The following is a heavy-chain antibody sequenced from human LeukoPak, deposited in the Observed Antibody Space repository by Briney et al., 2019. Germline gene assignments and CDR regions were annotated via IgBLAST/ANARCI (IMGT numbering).Heavy chain of an antibody. CDR3: ARERTSHYGDYDWFDP. CDR2: ISSSSSYI. CDR1: GFTFSSYS. Sequence: GGSLRLSCAASGFTFSSYSMNWVRQAPGKGLEWVSSISSSSSYIYYADSVKGRLTISRDNAKNSLYLQMNSLRAEDTAVYYCARERTSHYGDYDWFDPWGQGTLVTVSS. D-gene: IGHD4-17*01. V-gene: IGHV3-21*01. J-gene: IGHJ5*02.